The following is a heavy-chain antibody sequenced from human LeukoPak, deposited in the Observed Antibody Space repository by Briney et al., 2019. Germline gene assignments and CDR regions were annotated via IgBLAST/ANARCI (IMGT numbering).Heavy chain of an antibody. CDR2: ISYHGSST. CDR1: GFIFSNYA. Sequence: PGGSLRLSCAASGFIFSNYAMHWARRAPGKGLEWVAAISYHGSSTYYADSVKGRFTISRDNSRDTLYLQMNSLGVEDTAVYYCARTFRGVMAFDIWGQGTMVTVSS. CDR3: ARTFRGVMAFDI. V-gene: IGHV3-30*04. J-gene: IGHJ3*02. D-gene: IGHD3-10*01.